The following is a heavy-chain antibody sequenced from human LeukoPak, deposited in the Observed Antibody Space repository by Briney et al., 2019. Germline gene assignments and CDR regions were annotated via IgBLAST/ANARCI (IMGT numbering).Heavy chain of an antibody. J-gene: IGHJ4*02. CDR2: IYYSGST. V-gene: IGHV4-59*08. Sequence: SETLSLTCTVSGGSISSYYWSWIRQPPGEGLEWIGYIYYSGSTNYNPSLKSRVTISVDTSKNQFSLKLSSVTAADTAVYYCARHQRGSWLIDYWGQGTLVTVSS. CDR3: ARHQRGSWLIDY. D-gene: IGHD1-26*01. CDR1: GGSISSYY.